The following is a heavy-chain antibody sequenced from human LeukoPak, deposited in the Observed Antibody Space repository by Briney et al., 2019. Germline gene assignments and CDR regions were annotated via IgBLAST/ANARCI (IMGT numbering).Heavy chain of an antibody. Sequence: ASVKVSCKASGYTFTDYYMHWERQAPGQGFEWMGWINPNDGDTNYAQKFQGRVTMTRDTSISTAHMEVSRLRSDDTAVYYCARANFLYCSSSTCLFDYWGQGTLVTVSS. CDR1: GYTFTDYY. D-gene: IGHD2-2*01. CDR3: ARANFLYCSSSTCLFDY. J-gene: IGHJ4*02. CDR2: INPNDGDT. V-gene: IGHV1-2*02.